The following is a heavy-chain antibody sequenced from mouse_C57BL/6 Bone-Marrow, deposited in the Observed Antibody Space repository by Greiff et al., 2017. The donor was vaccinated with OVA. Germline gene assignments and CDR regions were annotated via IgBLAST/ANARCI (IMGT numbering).Heavy chain of an antibody. CDR1: GYTFTSYW. CDR2: IYPGSGST. V-gene: IGHV1-55*01. J-gene: IGHJ1*03. CDR3: ARGYDVSNYWYFDV. D-gene: IGHD2-14*01. Sequence: VQLQQPGAELVKPGASVKMSCKASGYTFTSYWITWVKQRPGQGLEWIGDIYPGSGSTNYNEKFKSKATLAVDTSSSTAYMQLSSLTSEDAAVYNCARGYDVSNYWYFDVWGTGTTVTVSS.